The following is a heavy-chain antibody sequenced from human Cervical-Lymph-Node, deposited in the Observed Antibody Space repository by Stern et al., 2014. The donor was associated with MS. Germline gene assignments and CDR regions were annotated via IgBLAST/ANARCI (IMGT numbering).Heavy chain of an antibody. D-gene: IGHD1-26*01. CDR1: GGSFNNHA. CDR2: IIPIFGAP. Sequence: QVQLVQSGGEVKKPGSSVKVSCMASGGSFNNHAVSWVRPAPGQGLEWMGGIIPIFGAPDYAQKFQGRVTITADESTSTVYMEFSSLRSEDTAMYYCAKGRGSYWFFDLWGRGTLVIVSS. CDR3: AKGRGSYWFFDL. J-gene: IGHJ2*01. V-gene: IGHV1-69*12.